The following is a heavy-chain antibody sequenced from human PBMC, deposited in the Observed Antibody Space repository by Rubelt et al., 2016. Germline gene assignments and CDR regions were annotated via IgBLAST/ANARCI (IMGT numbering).Heavy chain of an antibody. D-gene: IGHD2-15*01. V-gene: IGHV1-69*04. CDR1: TFSSYA. Sequence: TFSSYAISWVRQAPGRGLEWMGRIIPILGIANYAQKFQGRVTITRDTSASTAYMELSSLRSEDTAVYYCARGYCSGGSCYYFDYWGQGTLVTVSS. CDR2: IIPILGIA. CDR3: ARGYCSGGSCYYFDY. J-gene: IGHJ4*02.